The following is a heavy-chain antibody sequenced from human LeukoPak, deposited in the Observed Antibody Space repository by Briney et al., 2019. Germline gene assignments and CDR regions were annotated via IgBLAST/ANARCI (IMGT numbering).Heavy chain of an antibody. CDR1: GYTFTGYY. D-gene: IGHD3-9*01. J-gene: IGHJ4*02. CDR3: ARSSRYDIWTGYPY. Sequence: ASVKVSCKASGYTFTGYYMHWVRQAPGQGLEWMGWINANSGGRNYAQKFQGRVTMTRDTSISTAYMELSRLRSDDTAVYYCARSSRYDIWTGYPYWGQGTLFTASP. CDR2: INANSGGR. V-gene: IGHV1-2*02.